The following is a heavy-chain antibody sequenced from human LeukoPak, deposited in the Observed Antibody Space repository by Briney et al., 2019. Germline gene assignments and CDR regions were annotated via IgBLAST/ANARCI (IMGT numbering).Heavy chain of an antibody. Sequence: SETLSLTCAVYGGSFSGYYWGWIRQPPGKGLEWIGEINHSGSTNYNPSLKSRVTISVDTSKNQFSLKLSSVTAADTAVYYCASYGDDDAFDIWGQGTMVTVSS. D-gene: IGHD4-17*01. CDR1: GGSFSGYY. CDR2: INHSGST. V-gene: IGHV4-34*01. J-gene: IGHJ3*02. CDR3: ASYGDDDAFDI.